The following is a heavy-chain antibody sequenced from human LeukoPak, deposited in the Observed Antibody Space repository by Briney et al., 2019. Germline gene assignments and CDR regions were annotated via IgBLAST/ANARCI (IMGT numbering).Heavy chain of an antibody. CDR3: AKMSIDYDFWSAFDI. D-gene: IGHD3-3*01. J-gene: IGHJ3*02. CDR1: GFNFTTYG. Sequence: GRSLRLSCAASGFNFTTYGTHWVRQAPGRGLEWVAVISNDGSNTYYGDSVKGRFTISRDASKNMLYLQMNSLKVEDTALYYCAKMSIDYDFWSAFDIWGQGTTVPVFS. CDR2: ISNDGSNT. V-gene: IGHV3-30*18.